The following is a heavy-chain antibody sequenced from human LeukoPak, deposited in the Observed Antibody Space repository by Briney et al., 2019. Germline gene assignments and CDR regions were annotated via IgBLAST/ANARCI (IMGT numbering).Heavy chain of an antibody. D-gene: IGHD3-3*01. CDR3: ARGRFKLRFLEWPNWFDP. V-gene: IGHV4-34*01. CDR2: VNHSGST. Sequence: SETLSLTCAVSGGSLNYWSWIRQPPGKGLEWIGEVNHSGSTNYNPSLKSRVTISVDTSKNQFSLKLSSVTAADTAVYYCARGRFKLRFLEWPNWFDPWGQGTLVTVSS. CDR1: GGSLNY. J-gene: IGHJ5*02.